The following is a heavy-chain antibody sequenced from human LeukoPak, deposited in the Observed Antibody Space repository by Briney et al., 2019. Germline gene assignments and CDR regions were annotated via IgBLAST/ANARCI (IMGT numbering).Heavy chain of an antibody. D-gene: IGHD2-15*01. CDR1: GFTFSSSA. V-gene: IGHV3-21*01. Sequence: GGSLRLSCAASGFTFSSSAMNWVRQAPGRGLEWVSSINNVGSHIYYADSVKGRFTISRDNAKNSLYLQMNSLRAEDTAVYYCARVGCSGGSCLDYWGQGTLVTVSS. CDR2: INNVGSHI. CDR3: ARVGCSGGSCLDY. J-gene: IGHJ4*02.